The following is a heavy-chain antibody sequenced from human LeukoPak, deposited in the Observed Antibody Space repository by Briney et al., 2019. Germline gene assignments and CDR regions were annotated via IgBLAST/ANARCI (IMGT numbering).Heavy chain of an antibody. V-gene: IGHV1-18*01. J-gene: IGHJ4*02. Sequence: ASVKVSCKASGYTFTSYGISWVRQAPGQGLEWMGWISAYNGNTNYAQKLQGRVTMTTDTSTSTAYMELRSLRSDDTAVYYCARDHELVAGSLNFDYWGQGTLVTVSS. CDR2: ISAYNGNT. CDR3: ARDHELVAGSLNFDY. D-gene: IGHD6-19*01. CDR1: GYTFTSYG.